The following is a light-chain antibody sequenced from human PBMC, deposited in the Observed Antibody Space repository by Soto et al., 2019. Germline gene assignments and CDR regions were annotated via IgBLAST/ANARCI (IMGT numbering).Light chain of an antibody. Sequence: DIVMTQSPDSLAVSLGGRATINCKSSQSVLYSSNNKNYLAWYQQKPGQPPKLLIYWASTRESGVPDRFSGSGSGTDFTLTISRLEPEDFAVYYCQQYGSLPLTFGGGTKVDIK. V-gene: IGKV4-1*01. CDR3: QQYGSLPLT. J-gene: IGKJ4*01. CDR2: WAS. CDR1: QSVLYSSNNKNY.